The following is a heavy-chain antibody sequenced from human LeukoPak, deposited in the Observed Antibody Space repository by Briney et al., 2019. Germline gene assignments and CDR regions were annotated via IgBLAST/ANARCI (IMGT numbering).Heavy chain of an antibody. CDR2: IYYSGST. CDR3: ARGQRRDGYNFDY. CDR1: GGSISSYY. V-gene: IGHV4-59*08. J-gene: IGHJ4*02. D-gene: IGHD5-12*01. Sequence: SETLSLTCTVSGGSISSYYWSWLRQPPGKGLEWIGYIYYSGSTNYNPSLKSRVTISVDTSKNQFSLKLSSVTAADTAVYYCARGQRRDGYNFDYWGQGTLVTVSS.